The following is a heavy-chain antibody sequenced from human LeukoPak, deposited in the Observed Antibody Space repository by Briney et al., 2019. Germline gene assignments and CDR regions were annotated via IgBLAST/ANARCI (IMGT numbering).Heavy chain of an antibody. CDR2: IIPIFGTA. D-gene: IGHD2-2*01. V-gene: IGHV1-69*05. CDR1: GGTFSSYA. CDR3: ARLVGYCSSTSCLDFDY. Sequence: SVKLSCKASGGTFSSYAISWVRQAPGQGLEWMGGIIPIFGTANYAQKFQGRVTITTDESTSTAYMELSSLRSEDTAVYYCARLVGYCSSTSCLDFDYWGQGTLVTVSS. J-gene: IGHJ4*02.